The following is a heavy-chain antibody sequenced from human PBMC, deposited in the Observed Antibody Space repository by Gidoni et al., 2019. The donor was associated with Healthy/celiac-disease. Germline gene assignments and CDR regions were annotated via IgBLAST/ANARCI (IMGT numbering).Heavy chain of an antibody. CDR2: ISGSGGST. CDR1: GFTFSSYA. CDR3: AKGPGVITRKLSNWFDP. D-gene: IGHD3-10*01. V-gene: IGHV3-23*01. Sequence: EVQLLASGGGLVQPGGSLRLSCAASGFTFSSYAMSWVRQAPGKGLEWVSAISGSGGSTYYADSVKGRFTISRDNSKNTLYLQMNSLRAEDTAVYYCAKGPGVITRKLSNWFDPWGQGTLVTVSS. J-gene: IGHJ5*02.